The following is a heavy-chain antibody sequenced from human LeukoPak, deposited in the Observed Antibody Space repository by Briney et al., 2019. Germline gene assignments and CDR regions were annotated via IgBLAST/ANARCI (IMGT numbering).Heavy chain of an antibody. CDR2: ISYDGSIS. CDR3: ARDLYDRATDY. D-gene: IGHD2-8*01. CDR1: GFTFNSYA. J-gene: IGHJ4*02. V-gene: IGHV3-30-3*01. Sequence: GRSLRLSCAASGFTFNSYAVHWVRQAPGKGLEWVAVISYDGSISFYAASVKGRFTISRDNSKNTLYLQMNSLRAEDTALYFCARDLYDRATDYWGQGTLVTVSS.